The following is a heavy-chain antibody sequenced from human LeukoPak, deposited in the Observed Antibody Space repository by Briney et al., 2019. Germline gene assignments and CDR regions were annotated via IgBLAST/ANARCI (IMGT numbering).Heavy chain of an antibody. CDR3: AKDRYYDILTGSL. J-gene: IGHJ4*02. Sequence: GGSLRLSCSASGFTFSSYAMHWVRQAPGKGLEWVAVISYDGSNKYYADSVKGRFTISRDNSKNTLYLQMNSLRAEDTAVYYCAKDRYYDILTGSLWGQGTLVTVSS. D-gene: IGHD3-9*01. CDR1: GFTFSSYA. V-gene: IGHV3-30-3*01. CDR2: ISYDGSNK.